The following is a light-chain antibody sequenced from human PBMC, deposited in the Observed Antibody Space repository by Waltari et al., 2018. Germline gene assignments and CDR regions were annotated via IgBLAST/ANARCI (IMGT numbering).Light chain of an antibody. V-gene: IGKV3-11*01. CDR2: DAS. CDR3: QQRSHWPPG. J-gene: IGKJ4*01. Sequence: EIVLTQSPATLSLSPGERATLSCRASQSVDNQLAWYQQKPGKAPRLLIYDASNRATGIPARFSGSGSGTDFTLSISSLEPEDFALYYCQQRSHWPPGFGGGTKVEIK. CDR1: QSVDNQ.